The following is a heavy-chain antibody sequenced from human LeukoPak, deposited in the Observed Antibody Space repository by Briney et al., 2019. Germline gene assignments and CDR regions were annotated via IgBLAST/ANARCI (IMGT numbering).Heavy chain of an antibody. CDR1: GFTFSDYS. CDR2: MSSSGTI. CDR3: ARDSAIIVAPTFDY. Sequence: GGSLRLSCAASGFTFSDYSMNWVRQAPGKGLEWVSYMSSSGTIYYADSVKGRFTISRDKAKNSPYLQMNSLRAEDTAVYYCARDSAIIVAPTFDYWGQGTLVTVSS. V-gene: IGHV3-69-1*01. J-gene: IGHJ4*02. D-gene: IGHD5-12*01.